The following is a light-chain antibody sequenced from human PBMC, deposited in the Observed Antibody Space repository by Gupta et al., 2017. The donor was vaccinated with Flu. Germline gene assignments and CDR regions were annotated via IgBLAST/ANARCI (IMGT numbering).Light chain of an antibody. CDR3: QQDHSYPIT. CDR1: PSINTW. Sequence: DIQMTQTPSILSASVGDRVTITCRASPSINTWLAWYQQKSGKAPTVLIYKASTLKSGVPSRFSGSGSGTEFTLTISGLQPDDLATYYCQQDHSYPITFGQGTKVEIK. CDR2: KAS. V-gene: IGKV1-5*03. J-gene: IGKJ2*01.